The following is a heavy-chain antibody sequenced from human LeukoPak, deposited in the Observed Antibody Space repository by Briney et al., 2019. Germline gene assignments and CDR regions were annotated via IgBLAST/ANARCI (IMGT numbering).Heavy chain of an antibody. J-gene: IGHJ4*02. D-gene: IGHD6-13*01. CDR1: GGSISSYY. Sequence: SETLSLTCTVSGGSISSYYWSWIRQPPGKGLEWIGSIYYSGSTNYNPSLKSRVTISVDTSKNQFPLRLSSVTAADTAVYYCARDESGSSWLGYWGQGTLVTISS. CDR3: ARDESGSSWLGY. CDR2: IYYSGST. V-gene: IGHV4-59*01.